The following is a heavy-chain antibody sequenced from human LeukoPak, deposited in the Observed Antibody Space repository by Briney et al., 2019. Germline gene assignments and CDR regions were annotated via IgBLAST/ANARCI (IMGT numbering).Heavy chain of an antibody. J-gene: IGHJ4*02. Sequence: QSGRSLRLSCAASGFTFSSYAMHWVRQAPGKGLEWVAVISYDGSNKYYADSVKGRFTISRDNSKNTLYLQMNSLRAEDTAVYYCASLRGVGATKGTLDDCWGQGTLVTVSS. CDR3: ASLRGVGATKGTLDDC. CDR1: GFTFSSYA. V-gene: IGHV3-30-3*01. CDR2: ISYDGSNK. D-gene: IGHD1-26*01.